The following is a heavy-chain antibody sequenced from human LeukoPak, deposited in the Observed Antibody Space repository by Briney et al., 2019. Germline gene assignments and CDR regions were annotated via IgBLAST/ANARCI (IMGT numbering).Heavy chain of an antibody. Sequence: SQTLSLTCAISGDSVSSNSAPWNWIRQSPSRGLEWLGRTYYRYKRYNDYAVSVKSRITINQDTSKNQFSLQLNSVTPEDTAVYYCASSIIVGASLGYWGQGTLVTVSS. CDR2: TYYRYKRYN. D-gene: IGHD1-26*01. CDR1: GDSVSSNSAP. CDR3: ASSIIVGASLGY. V-gene: IGHV6-1*01. J-gene: IGHJ4*02.